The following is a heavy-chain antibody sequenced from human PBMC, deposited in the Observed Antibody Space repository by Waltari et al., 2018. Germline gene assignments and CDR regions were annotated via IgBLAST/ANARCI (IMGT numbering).Heavy chain of an antibody. D-gene: IGHD2-15*01. J-gene: IGHJ3*02. V-gene: IGHV4-39*02. CDR3: ARRGDWLPLDAFDI. CDR1: GGSISRSAYY. CDR2: IYPGGDT. Sequence: QLQLQESGPGLVKSSETLSLTCTVSGGSISRSAYYWVWLRQPPGKELGLIGSIYPGGDTYYHSSLGSRVRLSVARSSNHFSMRLRSVTAADTAVYYCARRGDWLPLDAFDIWGQGTVVTVSS.